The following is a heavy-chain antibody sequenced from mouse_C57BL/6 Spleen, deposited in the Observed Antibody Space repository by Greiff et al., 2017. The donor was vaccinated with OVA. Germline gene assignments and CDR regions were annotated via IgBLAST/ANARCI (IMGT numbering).Heavy chain of an antibody. CDR2: IYWDDDK. J-gene: IGHJ3*01. D-gene: IGHD2-4*01. CDR1: GFSLSTSGMG. Sequence: QVQLKESGPGILQSSQTLSLTCSFSGFSLSTSGMGVSWIRQPSGKGLEWLAHIYWDDDKRYNPSLKSRLTISKDTSRNQVFLKVTSVDTADTATYSCARLYDYDSWFAYWGQGTLVTVSA. V-gene: IGHV8-12*01. CDR3: ARLYDYDSWFAY.